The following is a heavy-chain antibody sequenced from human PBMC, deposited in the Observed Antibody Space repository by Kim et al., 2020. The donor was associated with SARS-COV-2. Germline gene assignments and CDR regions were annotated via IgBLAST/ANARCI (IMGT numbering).Heavy chain of an antibody. CDR2: ILPILDMT. J-gene: IGHJ6*03. V-gene: IGHV1-69*04. Sequence: SVKVSCKTSGGTFNTHAINWVRQAPGQGLEWMGRILPILDMTNYAQNFQGRVTFTADKSTTTAYMELTSLTSDDTAVYYCARGPGLAGRTYYYFYYMDV. D-gene: IGHD1-1*01. CDR3: ARGPGLAGRTYYYFYYMDV. CDR1: GGTFNTHA.